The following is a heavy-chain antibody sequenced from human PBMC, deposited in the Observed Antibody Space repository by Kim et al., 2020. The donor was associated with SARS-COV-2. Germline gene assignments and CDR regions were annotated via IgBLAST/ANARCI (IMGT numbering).Heavy chain of an antibody. D-gene: IGHD6-19*01. CDR1: GGSFSDYY. CDR2: INHSGST. J-gene: IGHJ4*02. CDR3: AKAGVAGSRRGSNSVFDY. V-gene: IGHV4-34*01. Sequence: SETLSLTCAVYGGSFSDYYWSWIRQPPGKGLEWIGEINHSGSTNYNPSLKSRVTISVDTSKNQFSLKLNSMTAADTAVYYCAKAGVAGSRRGSNSVFDYWGQGTLVTVFS.